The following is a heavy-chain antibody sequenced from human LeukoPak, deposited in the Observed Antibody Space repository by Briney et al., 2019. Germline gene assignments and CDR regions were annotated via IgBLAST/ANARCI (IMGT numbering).Heavy chain of an antibody. J-gene: IGHJ4*01. V-gene: IGHV1-46*01. Sequence: RASVNVEGKASGYTCTNYYMVWVRPAPGQGLEWMGIINPSGGSTSYAQKFQGRVTMTRDTSTSTVYMELSSLRSEDTAVYFCARVDAKGSGVKYFDYWGERWLLTVSS. D-gene: IGHD3-10*01. CDR2: INPSGGST. CDR1: GYTCTNYY. CDR3: ARVDAKGSGVKYFDY.